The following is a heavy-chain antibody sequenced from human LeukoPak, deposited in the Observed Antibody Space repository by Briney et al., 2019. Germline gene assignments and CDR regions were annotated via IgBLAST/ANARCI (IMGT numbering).Heavy chain of an antibody. CDR2: ISYDGSNK. D-gene: IGHD5-18*01. V-gene: IGHV3-30-3*02. CDR1: GFTFSSYA. Sequence: GGSLRLSCAASGFTFSSYAMHWVRQAPGKGLEWVAVISYDGSNKYYADSVKGRFTISRDNSKNTLYLQMNSLRAEDTAVYYCAKRRGYSYGHYFDYWGQGTLVTVSS. J-gene: IGHJ4*02. CDR3: AKRRGYSYGHYFDY.